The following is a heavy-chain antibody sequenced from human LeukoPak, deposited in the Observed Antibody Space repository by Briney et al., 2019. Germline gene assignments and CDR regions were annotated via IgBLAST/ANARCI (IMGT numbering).Heavy chain of an antibody. V-gene: IGHV3-33*01. CDR1: GLTFRGYG. CDR2: IWFDGSLE. Sequence: PGGSLRLSCEVSGLTFRGYGMHWVRQAPGKGLEWVAIIWFDGSLEYYADSVKGRFTISRDDSKNTLYLQMDSLRVEDTAVYYCARAGGCNYANCYYDYWGQGTLVTVSS. J-gene: IGHJ4*02. D-gene: IGHD4/OR15-4a*01. CDR3: ARAGGCNYANCYYDY.